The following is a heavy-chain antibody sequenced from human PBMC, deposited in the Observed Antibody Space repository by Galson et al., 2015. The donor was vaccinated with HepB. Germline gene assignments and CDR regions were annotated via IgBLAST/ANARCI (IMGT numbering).Heavy chain of an antibody. CDR1: GFTFSSYE. CDR3: ARGEYCSGGSCYRDYYYYGMDV. D-gene: IGHD2-15*01. Sequence: SLRLSCAASGFTFSSYEMNWVRQAPGKGLEWVSYISSSGSTIYYADSVKGRFTISRDNAKNSLYLQMNSLRAEDTAVYYCARGEYCSGGSCYRDYYYYGMDVWGQGTTVTVSS. J-gene: IGHJ6*02. V-gene: IGHV3-48*03. CDR2: ISSSGSTI.